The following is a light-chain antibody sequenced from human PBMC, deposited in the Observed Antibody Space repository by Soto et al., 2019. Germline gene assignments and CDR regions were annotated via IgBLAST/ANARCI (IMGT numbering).Light chain of an antibody. CDR2: AAY. CDR1: QTVSRF. J-gene: IGKJ5*01. V-gene: IGKV1-39*01. CDR3: QQSYSTPIT. Sequence: DIQMTQSPSSLSASVGDRVTITCRASQTVSRFLNWYQQKPGKAPKLLIYAAYSLQSGVQSRFSGSGSGTDFTLTIRSLQPEDFATYYCQQSYSTPITFGQGTRLEIK.